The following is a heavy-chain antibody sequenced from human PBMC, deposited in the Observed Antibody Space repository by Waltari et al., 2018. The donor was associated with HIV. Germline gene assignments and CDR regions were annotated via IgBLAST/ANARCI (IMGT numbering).Heavy chain of an antibody. CDR1: RRTFSRYD. J-gene: IGHJ3*02. Sequence: QVQLVESGGGVVQPGRSLRLSCAASRRTFSRYDMHWVRQAQGKVLAWVAVNWHYGSNQYYVDSVKGRFTISRDNSRNTLYLQMNSLRVEDTAVYYCARSTYPQLRNGFDIWRQGTMVAVSS. CDR3: ARSTYPQLRNGFDI. CDR2: NWHYGSNQ. D-gene: IGHD6-6*01. V-gene: IGHV3-33*01.